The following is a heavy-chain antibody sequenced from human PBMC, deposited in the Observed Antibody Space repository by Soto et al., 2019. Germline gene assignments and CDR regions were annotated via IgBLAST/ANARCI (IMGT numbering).Heavy chain of an antibody. CDR2: IRGDGSEK. V-gene: IGHV3-7*01. CDR1: GITFSDYW. J-gene: IGHJ4*02. CDR3: ATDRSWNFNY. Sequence: EVQLVESGGGLVQPGGSLRLSCAISGITFSDYWMSWLRQAPGKGLEWVANIRGDGSEKHYVDSVKGQFTISRDNAKNSLYLQMNSLRAEDTAVYYCATDRSWNFNYWGQGTPVTVSS. D-gene: IGHD1-7*01.